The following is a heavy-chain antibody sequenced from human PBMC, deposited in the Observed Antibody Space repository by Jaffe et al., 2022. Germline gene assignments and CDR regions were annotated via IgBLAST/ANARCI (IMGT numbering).Heavy chain of an antibody. D-gene: IGHD3-9*01. CDR1: GFTFSSYE. V-gene: IGHV3-48*03. J-gene: IGHJ4*02. CDR2: ISSTYNTI. Sequence: EVQLVESGGGLVQPGGSLRLSCAASGFTFSSYEMNWVRQAPGKGLEWVSYISSTYNTIYYADSVKGRFTISRDNAKNSLYLQMNSLRAEDTAVYYCARDPPFLRYFDYWGQGTLVTVSS. CDR3: ARDPPFLRYFDY.